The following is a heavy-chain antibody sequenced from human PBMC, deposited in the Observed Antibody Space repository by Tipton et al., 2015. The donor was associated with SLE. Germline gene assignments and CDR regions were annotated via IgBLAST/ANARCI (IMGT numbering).Heavy chain of an antibody. Sequence: SLRLSCAASGFTVSSNYMSWVRQAPGKGLEWVSVIYSGGSTYYADSVKGRFTISRDNSKNTLYLQMNSPRAEDTAVYYCARDGTTVTKGDYFDYWGQGTLVTVSS. CDR3: ARDGTTVTKGDYFDY. CDR2: IYSGGST. V-gene: IGHV3-66*02. D-gene: IGHD4-17*01. J-gene: IGHJ4*02. CDR1: GFTVSSNY.